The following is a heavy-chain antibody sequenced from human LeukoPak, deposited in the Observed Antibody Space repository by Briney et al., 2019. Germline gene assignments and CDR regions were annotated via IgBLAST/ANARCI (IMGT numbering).Heavy chain of an antibody. J-gene: IGHJ4*02. D-gene: IGHD3-10*01. CDR2: ISAYNGNT. Sequence: ASVKVSCKASGYTFTSYGISWVRQAPGQGLEWMGWISAYNGNTNYAQKLQGRVTMTTDTSTSTAYMELRSLRSDDTAVYYCASITMVRGVPYYFDYWGQGTLVTVSS. CDR1: GYTFTSYG. CDR3: ASITMVRGVPYYFDY. V-gene: IGHV1-18*01.